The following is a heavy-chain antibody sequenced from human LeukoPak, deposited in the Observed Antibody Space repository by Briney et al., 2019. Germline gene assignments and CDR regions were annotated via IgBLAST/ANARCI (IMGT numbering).Heavy chain of an antibody. CDR3: AKSKPGNILDY. J-gene: IGHJ4*02. V-gene: IGHV3-72*01. Sequence: SGGSLTLSCTASRLTFSADHMDWVRQAPGKGLEWSGSVRNTATTEYAGSVKGRFTNSRDASKNSVYIQRNRVTNEDTAVYSCAKSKPGNILDYWGQGTLHTVSS. CDR1: RLTFSADH. CDR2: VRNTATT. D-gene: IGHD2/OR15-2a*01.